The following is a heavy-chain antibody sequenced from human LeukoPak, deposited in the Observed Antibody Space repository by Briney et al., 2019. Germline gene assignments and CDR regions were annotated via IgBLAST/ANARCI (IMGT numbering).Heavy chain of an antibody. CDR2: ISGSGVNT. D-gene: IGHD1-26*01. CDR3: AKDRGTGTYFFAPLDY. CDR1: GFTFSSYA. V-gene: IGHV3-23*01. Sequence: GGSLRLSCAASGFTFSSYAMSWVRQAPGKGLEWLSAISGSGVNTFYADSVKGRFTISRDNSKNTLYVQMNSLRAEDTAVYYCAKDRGTGTYFFAPLDYWGQGTLVTVSS. J-gene: IGHJ4*02.